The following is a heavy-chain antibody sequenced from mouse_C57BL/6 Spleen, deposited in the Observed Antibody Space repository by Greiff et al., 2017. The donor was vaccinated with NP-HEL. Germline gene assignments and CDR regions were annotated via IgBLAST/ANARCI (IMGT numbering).Heavy chain of an antibody. CDR1: GFTFSSYA. V-gene: IGHV5-4*01. D-gene: IGHD3-2*02. CDR2: ISDGGSYT. Sequence: EVQLVESGGGLVKPGGSLKLSCAASGFTFSSYAMSWVRQTPEKRLEWVATISDGGSYTYYPDNVKGRFTISRDNAKNNLYLQMSHLKSEDTAMYYCARGRAQAHFDYWGQGTTLTVSS. CDR3: ARGRAQAHFDY. J-gene: IGHJ2*01.